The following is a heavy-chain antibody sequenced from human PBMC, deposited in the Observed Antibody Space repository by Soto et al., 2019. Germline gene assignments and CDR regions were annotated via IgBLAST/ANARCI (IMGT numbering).Heavy chain of an antibody. CDR2: ISRTGGAA. J-gene: IGHJ4*02. CDR3: AKAYDYIWGSYPREVDY. CDR1: GFTFSNFA. Sequence: EVQLLESGGGLVQPGGSLRLSCAASGFTFSNFAMFWVRQAPGKGLEWVSSISRTGGAAHYADSGNGRFTISRDNSKNTLFLQIDSVRAEDTAVYYCAKAYDYIWGSYPREVDYWGQGTLVTVSS. V-gene: IGHV3-23*01. D-gene: IGHD3-16*02.